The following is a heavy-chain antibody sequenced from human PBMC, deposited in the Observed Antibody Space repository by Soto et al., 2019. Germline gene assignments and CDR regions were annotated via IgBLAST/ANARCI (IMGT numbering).Heavy chain of an antibody. D-gene: IGHD6-13*01. CDR2: IYHSGST. CDR1: GGSISSSNW. V-gene: IGHV4-4*02. CDR3: ARHQSHSSSYVDP. Sequence: SETLSLTCAVSGGSISSSNWWSWVRQPPGKGLEWIGEIYHSGSTNYNPSLKSRVTISVDKSKNQFSLKLSSVTAADTAVYYCARHQSHSSSYVDPWGQGTLVTVSS. J-gene: IGHJ5*02.